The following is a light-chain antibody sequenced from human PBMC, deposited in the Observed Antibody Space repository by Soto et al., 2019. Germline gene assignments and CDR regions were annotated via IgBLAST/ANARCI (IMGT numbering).Light chain of an antibody. V-gene: IGLV2-14*01. CDR1: SNDVGGYNY. CDR3: SSYTSSSTPRV. CDR2: DVS. Sequence: QSVLTQPPSVSGSPGQSVTISCTGTSNDVGGYNYVSWYQQHPGKAPKLMIYDVSNRPSGVSNRFSGSKSGNTASLTISWLQAEDEADYYCSSYTSSSTPRVFGTGTKVTVL. J-gene: IGLJ1*01.